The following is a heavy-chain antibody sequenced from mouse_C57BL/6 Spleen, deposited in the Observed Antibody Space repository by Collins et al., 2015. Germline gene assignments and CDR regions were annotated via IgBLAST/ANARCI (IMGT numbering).Heavy chain of an antibody. CDR3: TRVEVYFYGSSSYHFDY. CDR1: GYTFTDYE. Sequence: QVQLQQSGAELVRPGASVTLSCKASGYTFTDYEMHWVRQTPVHGLEWIGAIDPETGGNAHNQKFKDKATLTADKSSSTVYMELRSLTSEDSAVYYCTRVEVYFYGSSSYHFDYWGQGTTLTVSS. D-gene: IGHD1-1*01. V-gene: IGHV1-15*01. CDR2: IDPETGGN. J-gene: IGHJ2*01.